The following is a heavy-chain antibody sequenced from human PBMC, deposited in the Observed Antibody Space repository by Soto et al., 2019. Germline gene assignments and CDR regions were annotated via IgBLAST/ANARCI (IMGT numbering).Heavy chain of an antibody. Sequence: SVKVSCKASGGTFSSYAISWVRQAPGQGLEWMGGIIPIFGTANYAQKFQGRVTITADESTSKAYMELSSLRSEDTAVYYCARGLTDSRGWYDLYYYGVDAWGPGTTVTVSS. CDR2: IIPIFGTA. D-gene: IGHD6-19*01. CDR3: ARGLTDSRGWYDLYYYGVDA. J-gene: IGHJ6*02. V-gene: IGHV1-69*13. CDR1: GGTFSSYA.